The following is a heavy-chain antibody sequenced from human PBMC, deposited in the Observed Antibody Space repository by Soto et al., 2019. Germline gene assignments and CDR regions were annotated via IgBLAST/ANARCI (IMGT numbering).Heavy chain of an antibody. D-gene: IGHD5-18*01. V-gene: IGHV4-4*02. CDR3: ARSGYSYGSAFDI. Sequence: SETLSLTCAVSGGSISSGNWWSWVRQPPGKGLEWIGEIYHSGSTNYNPSLKSRVTISVDKSKNQFSLKLSSVTAADTAVYYCARSGYSYGSAFDIWGQGTMATVSS. CDR1: GGSISSGNW. J-gene: IGHJ3*02. CDR2: IYHSGST.